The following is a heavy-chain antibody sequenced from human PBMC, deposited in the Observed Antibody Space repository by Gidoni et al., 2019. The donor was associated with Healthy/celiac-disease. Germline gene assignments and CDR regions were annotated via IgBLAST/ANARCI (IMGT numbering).Heavy chain of an antibody. CDR1: GGSFSGYY. CDR3: ARGAKDIVVVQFDP. CDR2: INHSGST. Sequence: QVQLQQWGAGLLKPSETLSLTCAVSGGSFSGYYWSWIRQPPGKGLEWIGEINHSGSTNYNPSLKSRVTISVDTSKNQFSLKLSSVTAADTAVYYCARGAKDIVVVQFDPWGQGTLVTVSS. V-gene: IGHV4-34*01. D-gene: IGHD2-15*01. J-gene: IGHJ5*02.